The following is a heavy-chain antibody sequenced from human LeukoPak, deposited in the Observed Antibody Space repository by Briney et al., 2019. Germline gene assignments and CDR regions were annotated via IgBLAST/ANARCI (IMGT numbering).Heavy chain of an antibody. D-gene: IGHD1-26*01. CDR3: ARHAIYSGGYSYWFDP. Sequence: SETLSLTCTVSGGSITSYYWSWIRQPPGKGLEWIAFVYYCGITNYNPSLKSRASISVDTSKNLCSLRLSSLTAADTAVYYCARHAIYSGGYSYWFDPWGLGTLVTVSS. V-gene: IGHV4-59*08. CDR1: GGSITSYY. J-gene: IGHJ5*02. CDR2: VYYCGIT.